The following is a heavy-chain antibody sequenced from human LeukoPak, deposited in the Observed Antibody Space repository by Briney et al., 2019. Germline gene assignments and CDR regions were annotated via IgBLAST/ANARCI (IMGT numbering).Heavy chain of an antibody. V-gene: IGHV3-7*01. CDR1: GFTFSNYW. CDR2: IKQDGSEK. D-gene: IGHD3-3*01. J-gene: IGHJ6*03. Sequence: GGSLRLSCAASGFTFSNYWMTWVRQAPGKGLEWVADIKQDGSEKLYVNSVRGRFTISRDNAKMSLFLQMNSLRAEDTAVYYCARDNGVVHGVYYMDVWGKGPRSPSP. CDR3: ARDNGVVHGVYYMDV.